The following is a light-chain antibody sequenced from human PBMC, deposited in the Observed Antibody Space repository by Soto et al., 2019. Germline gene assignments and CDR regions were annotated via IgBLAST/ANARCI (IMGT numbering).Light chain of an antibody. CDR2: AAS. J-gene: IGKJ1*01. V-gene: IGKV1-27*01. Sequence: DIQMTQSPSSLSASVGDTVTITCRASQGISSYLAWYQQKPGQVPSLLIYAASTLESGVPSRFSGSGSGTDFTLTISSLRPEDVATYYCQKYNNAPRTFGQGTKVEI. CDR1: QGISSY. CDR3: QKYNNAPRT.